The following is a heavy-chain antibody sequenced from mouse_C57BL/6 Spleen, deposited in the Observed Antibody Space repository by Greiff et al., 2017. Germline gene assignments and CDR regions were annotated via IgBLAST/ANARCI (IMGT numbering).Heavy chain of an antibody. D-gene: IGHD1-1*01. J-gene: IGHJ4*01. V-gene: IGHV1-55*01. CDR2: IYPGSGST. CDR1: GYTFTSYW. Sequence: QVQLQQPGAELVKPGASVKMSCKASGYTFTSYWITWVKQRPGQGLEWIGDIYPGSGSTNYNEKFKSKATLTIDTSSSTAYMQLSSLTSEDSAVYYWARGMATVVAKGYYYAMDCWGQGTSVTVSS. CDR3: ARGMATVVAKGYYYAMDC.